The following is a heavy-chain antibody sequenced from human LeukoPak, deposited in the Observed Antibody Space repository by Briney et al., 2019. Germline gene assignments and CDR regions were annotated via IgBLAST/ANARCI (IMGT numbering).Heavy chain of an antibody. CDR1: GFTFSSYW. Sequence: GGSLRLSCAASGFTFSSYWMHWVRQAPGKGLVWVSRINSDGSSTSYADSVKGRFTISRDNAKNTLYLQMNSLRAEDTAVYYCARGQGRGLRYFDWLSQPDFYWGQGTLVTVSS. V-gene: IGHV3-74*01. CDR2: INSDGSST. CDR3: ARGQGRGLRYFDWLSQPDFY. D-gene: IGHD3-9*01. J-gene: IGHJ4*02.